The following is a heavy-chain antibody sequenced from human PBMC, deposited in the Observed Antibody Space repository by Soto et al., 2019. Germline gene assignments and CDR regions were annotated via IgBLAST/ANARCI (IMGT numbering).Heavy chain of an antibody. CDR1: GFTVSSNY. V-gene: IGHV3-66*01. CDR3: AREDLSSWYYFDY. D-gene: IGHD6-13*01. Sequence: EVQLVESGGGLVQPGGSLILSCAASGFTVSSNYMSWVRQAPGKGLEWVSVIYSGGSTYYADSVKGRFTISRDNSKNTLYLQMNSLRVEDTAVYHCAREDLSSWYYFDYWGQGTLVTVSS. CDR2: IYSGGST. J-gene: IGHJ4*02.